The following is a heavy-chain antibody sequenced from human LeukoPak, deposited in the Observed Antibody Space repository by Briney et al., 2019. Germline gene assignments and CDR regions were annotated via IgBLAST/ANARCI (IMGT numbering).Heavy chain of an antibody. Sequence: PSETLSLTCTVSGGSISSSSYYWGWIRQPPGKGLEWIGRIYTSGSTNYNPSLKSRVTMSVDTSKNQFSLKLSSVTAADTAVYYCARDRYYGSGSPRGKYYYYMDVWGKGTTVTISS. CDR1: GGSISSSSYY. J-gene: IGHJ6*03. CDR3: ARDRYYGSGSPRGKYYYYMDV. D-gene: IGHD3-10*01. V-gene: IGHV4-39*07. CDR2: IYTSGST.